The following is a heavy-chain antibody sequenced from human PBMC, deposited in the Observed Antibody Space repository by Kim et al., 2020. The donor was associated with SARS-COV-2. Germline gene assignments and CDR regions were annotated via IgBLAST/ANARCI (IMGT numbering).Heavy chain of an antibody. J-gene: IGHJ5*02. CDR3: ARDRGYSYVGLDP. D-gene: IGHD5-18*01. CDR1: GGTFSSYA. Sequence: SVKVSCKASGGTFSSYAISWVRQAPGQGLEWMGGIIPIFGTANYAQKFQGRVTITAGESTSTAYMELSSLRSEDTAVYYCARDRGYSYVGLDPWGQGTLVTVSS. V-gene: IGHV1-69*13. CDR2: IIPIFGTA.